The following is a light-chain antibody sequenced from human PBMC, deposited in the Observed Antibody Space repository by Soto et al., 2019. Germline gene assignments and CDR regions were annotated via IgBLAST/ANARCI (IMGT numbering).Light chain of an antibody. V-gene: IGKV1-39*01. CDR2: DAS. Sequence: DIQMTQSPSSLSASVGDRVTITCRASQNIRTYINWYQQKSGRAPNLLIFDASRLQSGVPSRFSGTGSGTECTLTITSLQPEDFATYYCQQTSTTLWTFGQGTKV. J-gene: IGKJ1*01. CDR3: QQTSTTLWT. CDR1: QNIRTY.